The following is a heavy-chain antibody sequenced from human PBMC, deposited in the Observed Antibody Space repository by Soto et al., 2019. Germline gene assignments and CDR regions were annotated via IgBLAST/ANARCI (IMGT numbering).Heavy chain of an antibody. Sequence: QITLKESGPTLVKPTQTLTPTCTFSGFSLTTRGVGVGWIRQPPGKALEWLALIYWDDDKRYSPSLKSRLTITKDTSKNQVVLTLTNMDPVDTATYYCAHVPGSGQLLYSYYYYMDVWGKGATVAVS. CDR1: GFSLTTRGVG. V-gene: IGHV2-5*02. CDR3: AHVPGSGQLLYSYYYYMDV. CDR2: IYWDDDK. D-gene: IGHD3-10*01. J-gene: IGHJ6*03.